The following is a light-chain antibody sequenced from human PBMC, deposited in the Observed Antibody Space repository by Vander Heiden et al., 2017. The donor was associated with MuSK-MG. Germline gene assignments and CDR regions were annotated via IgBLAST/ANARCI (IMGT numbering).Light chain of an antibody. CDR3: QSADSSGTYPV. CDR2: KDS. CDR1: ALPKQY. J-gene: IGLJ2*01. Sequence: VSVSPGQTARITCSGDALPKQYAYWYQQTPGQAPVLVIYKDSERPAGIPERFSGSSSGTTVTLTISGVQAEDEADYYCQSADSSGTYPVFGGGTKLTVL. V-gene: IGLV3-25*03.